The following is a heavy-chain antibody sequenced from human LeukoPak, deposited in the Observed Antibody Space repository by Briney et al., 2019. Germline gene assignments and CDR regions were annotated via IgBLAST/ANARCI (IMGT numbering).Heavy chain of an antibody. J-gene: IGHJ4*02. V-gene: IGHV4-34*01. CDR2: INHSGST. CDR1: GGSSSGYY. CDR3: ARGRYGSGSYYDDY. D-gene: IGHD3-10*01. Sequence: SETLSLTCAVYGGSSSGYYWSWIRQPPGKGLEWIGEINHSGSTNYNPSLKSRVTISVDTSKNQFSLKLSSVTAADTAVYYCARGRYGSGSYYDDYWGQGTLVTVSS.